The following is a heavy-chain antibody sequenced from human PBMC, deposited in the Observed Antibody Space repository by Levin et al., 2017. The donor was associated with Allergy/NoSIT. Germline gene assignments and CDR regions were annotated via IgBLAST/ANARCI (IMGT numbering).Heavy chain of an antibody. CDR2: IDPRDSST. CDR1: GYSFSNYF. CDR3: ARNNWGRDN. Sequence: KVSCQGSGYSFSNYFISWVRQMPGEGLEWMGMIDPRDSSTNYSPSFQGHVTISADKSITTAYLQWNSLKASDTAVYYCARNNWGRDNWGQGTLVTVSS. D-gene: IGHD7-27*01. V-gene: IGHV5-10-1*01. J-gene: IGHJ4*02.